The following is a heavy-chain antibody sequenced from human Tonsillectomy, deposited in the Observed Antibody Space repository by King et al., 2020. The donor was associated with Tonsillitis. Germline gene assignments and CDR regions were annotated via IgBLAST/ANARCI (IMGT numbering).Heavy chain of an antibody. D-gene: IGHD4-23*01. CDR3: ARKNTDYGGNSGFDY. CDR1: GFTFSSYD. V-gene: IGHV3-13*01. J-gene: IGHJ4*02. CDR2: IGTAGDT. Sequence: VQLVESGGGLVHPGGSLRLSCAASGFTFSSYDMHWVRQATGKGLEWVSAIGTAGDTYYPGSVKGRFTISRENAKNSLYLQMNSLRAGDTAVYYCARKNTDYGGNSGFDYWGQGTLVTVSS.